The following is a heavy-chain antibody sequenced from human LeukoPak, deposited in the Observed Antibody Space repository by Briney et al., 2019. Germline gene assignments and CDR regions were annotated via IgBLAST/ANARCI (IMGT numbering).Heavy chain of an antibody. CDR2: IWYDGSNK. D-gene: IGHD5-12*01. J-gene: IGHJ4*02. CDR1: GFTFSSYG. Sequence: PGGSLRLSCAASGFTFSSYGMHWVRQAPGKGLEGVAVIWYDGSNKYYADSVKGRFTISRDNSKNTLYLQMNSLRAEDTAVYYCAKLVATGVDFDHWGQGTLVTVSS. CDR3: AKLVATGVDFDH. V-gene: IGHV3-33*06.